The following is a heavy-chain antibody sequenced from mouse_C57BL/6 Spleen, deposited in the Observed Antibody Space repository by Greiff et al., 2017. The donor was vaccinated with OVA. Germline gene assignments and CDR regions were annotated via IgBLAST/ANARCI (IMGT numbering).Heavy chain of an antibody. J-gene: IGHJ3*01. CDR3: ARPEDSSGPFAY. CDR2: IYPGSGST. Sequence: QVQLQQPGAELVKPGASVKMSCKASGYTFTSYWITWVKQRPGQGLEWIGDIYPGSGSTNYNEKFKSKATFTADTSSNTAYMQLSSLTTEDSAIYYCARPEDSSGPFAYWGQGTLVTVSA. V-gene: IGHV1-55*01. D-gene: IGHD3-2*02. CDR1: GYTFTSYW.